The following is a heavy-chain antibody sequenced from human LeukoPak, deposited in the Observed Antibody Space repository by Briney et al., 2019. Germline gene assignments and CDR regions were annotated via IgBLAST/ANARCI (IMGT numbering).Heavy chain of an antibody. CDR2: IYQSGST. CDR3: ARDLSGYYGSGSYWGGGDYYYYMDV. CDR1: GYSISSGYY. J-gene: IGHJ6*03. D-gene: IGHD3-10*01. V-gene: IGHV4-38-2*02. Sequence: SETLSLTCTVSGYSISSGYYWGWIRPPPGKGLEWIGSIYQSGSTYYNPSLKSRVTISVDTSKNQFSLKLSSVTAADTAVYYFARDLSGYYGSGSYWGGGDYYYYMDVWGKGTTVTVSS.